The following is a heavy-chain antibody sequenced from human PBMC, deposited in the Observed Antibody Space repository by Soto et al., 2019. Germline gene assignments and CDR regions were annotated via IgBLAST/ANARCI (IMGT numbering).Heavy chain of an antibody. CDR2: ISSSSSYI. CDR3: AGQGIAVAGDAFDI. CDR1: FTFSSYS. D-gene: IGHD6-19*01. J-gene: IGHJ3*02. Sequence: FTFSSYSMNWGRQAPGKGLEWVSSISSSSSYIYYADSVKGRFTISRDNAKNSLYLQMNSLRAEDTAVYYCAGQGIAVAGDAFDIWGQGTMVTVSS. V-gene: IGHV3-21*01.